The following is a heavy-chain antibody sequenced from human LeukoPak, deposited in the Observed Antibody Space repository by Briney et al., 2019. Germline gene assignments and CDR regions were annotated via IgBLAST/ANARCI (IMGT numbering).Heavy chain of an antibody. Sequence: PSETLSLTCTVSGGSISGYHWSWIAHPPGKGRKGCGYIYYSRSTNYNPSLKIQVTMSIDRYKNQCSLKLSPVTAADTAVYYCARHAYCSSPSCYTNLFVYWGQGTLATDSS. V-gene: IGHV4-59*08. CDR2: IYYSRST. CDR3: ARHAYCSSPSCYTNLFVY. D-gene: IGHD2-2*02. CDR1: GGSISGYH. J-gene: IGHJ4*02.